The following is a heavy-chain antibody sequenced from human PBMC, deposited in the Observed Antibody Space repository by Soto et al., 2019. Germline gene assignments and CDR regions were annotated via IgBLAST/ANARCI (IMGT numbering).Heavy chain of an antibody. V-gene: IGHV3-48*03. CDR2: INSGGTSI. J-gene: IGHJ4*02. CDR3: ARENYGDAFDF. D-gene: IGHD4-17*01. Sequence: GGSLRLSXAASGFTVTNYEMSWVRQAPGKGLEWVSYINSGGTSIKYADSVKGRFTISRDNARNSLYLQMNSLRDEDTAVYYCARENYGDAFDFWGQGALVTVSS. CDR1: GFTVTNYE.